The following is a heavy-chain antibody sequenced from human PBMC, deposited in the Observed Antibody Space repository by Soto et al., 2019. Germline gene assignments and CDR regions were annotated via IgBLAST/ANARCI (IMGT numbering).Heavy chain of an antibody. J-gene: IGHJ4*02. CDR1: GFTFSSYS. V-gene: IGHV3-48*01. D-gene: IGHD6-6*01. Sequence: EVQLVESGGGLVQPGGSLRLSCAASGFTFSSYSMNWVRQAPGKGLEWVSYISSSSSTIYYADSVKGRFTISRDNAKNSLYLQMNSLRAEDTAVYYCARDGREKPLVSDYWGQGTLVTVSS. CDR3: ARDGREKPLVSDY. CDR2: ISSSSSTI.